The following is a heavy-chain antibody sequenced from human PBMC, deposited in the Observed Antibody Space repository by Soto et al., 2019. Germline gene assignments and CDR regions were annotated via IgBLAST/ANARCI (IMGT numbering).Heavy chain of an antibody. J-gene: IGHJ6*02. CDR3: ARVREYCSSTTCYSGYYGMDV. Sequence: VQLVESGGGVVHPGRSLRLSCTASGSSFSSYTMHWVRQAPGKGLEWVAVISYDGSNKDYADSVKGRFTISRDNSMKTLYLQMNTLRAEDTAVYYCARVREYCSSTTCYSGYYGMDVWGQGTTVTVSS. CDR2: ISYDGSNK. CDR1: GSSFSSYT. V-gene: IGHV3-30-3*01. D-gene: IGHD2-2*01.